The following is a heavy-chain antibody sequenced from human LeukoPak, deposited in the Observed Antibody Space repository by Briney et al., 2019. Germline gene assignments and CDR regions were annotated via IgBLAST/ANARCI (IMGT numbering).Heavy chain of an antibody. CDR1: GGSISSSSYY. D-gene: IGHD6-19*01. Sequence: SETLSLTCTVSGGSISSSSYYWGWIRQPPGKGLEWIGSIYFRGSTYYNPSLKSRVTISVDTSKNQFSLKLSSVTAADTAAYYCARLGYSSGNWFDPWGQGTLVTVSP. J-gene: IGHJ5*02. CDR3: ARLGYSSGNWFDP. V-gene: IGHV4-39*01. CDR2: IYFRGST.